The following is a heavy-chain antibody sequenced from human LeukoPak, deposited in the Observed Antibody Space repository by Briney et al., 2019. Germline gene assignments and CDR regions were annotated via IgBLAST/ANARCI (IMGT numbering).Heavy chain of an antibody. CDR3: ARDPGTYYDFWSGYYIGYYYYYMDV. J-gene: IGHJ6*03. CDR2: IIPIFGTA. Sequence: SVKVSCKASGGTFSSYAISWVRQAPGQGLEWMGGIIPIFGTANYAQKFQGRVTITADKSTSTAYMELSSLRSEDTAVYYCARDPGTYYDFWSGYYIGYYYYYMDVWGKGTTVTVSS. D-gene: IGHD3-3*01. V-gene: IGHV1-69*06. CDR1: GGTFSSYA.